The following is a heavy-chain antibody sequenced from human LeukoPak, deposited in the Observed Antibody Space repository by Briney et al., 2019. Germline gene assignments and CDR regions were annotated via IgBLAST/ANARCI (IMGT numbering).Heavy chain of an antibody. V-gene: IGHV4-59*01. J-gene: IGHJ4*02. CDR3: ARAGSQGVIDFDY. Sequence: SETLSLTCTVSVGSISRYYWSWIRQPPGKGLEWLGYIYYSGSTNDNPSLKSRVTISVDTSKNQFSLKLSSVTAADTAVYYCARAGSQGVIDFDYWGQGTLVTVSS. D-gene: IGHD3-16*02. CDR2: IYYSGST. CDR1: VGSISRYY.